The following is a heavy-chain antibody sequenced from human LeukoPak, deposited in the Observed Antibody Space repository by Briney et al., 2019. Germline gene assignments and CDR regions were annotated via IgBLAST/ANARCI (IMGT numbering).Heavy chain of an antibody. CDR3: SRAGTGFNTPGAY. V-gene: IGHV4-59*11. CDR2: IHYSGST. J-gene: IGHJ4*02. Sequence: WETLSLTCSVSGASISSHYWSWIRQPPGKGLEWIGYIHYSGSTNCNPSLKSRVTISLDTSKNQFSLKLTSVTAADTAVYYCSRAGTGFNTPGAYWGQGTMATVSS. D-gene: IGHD1-14*01. CDR1: GASISSHY.